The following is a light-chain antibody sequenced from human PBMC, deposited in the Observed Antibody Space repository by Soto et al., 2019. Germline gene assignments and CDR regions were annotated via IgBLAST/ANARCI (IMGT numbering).Light chain of an antibody. CDR2: GAS. CDR3: QQ. J-gene: IGKJ5*01. Sequence: EIVLTHSPGTLSLSPVERATLSCRASQSVSSSYLAWYQQKPGQAPRLLIYGASSRATGIPDRFSGSGSGTDFTLTISRLEPEDFAVYYCQQFGQGTRLEIK. CDR1: QSVSSSY. V-gene: IGKV3-20*01.